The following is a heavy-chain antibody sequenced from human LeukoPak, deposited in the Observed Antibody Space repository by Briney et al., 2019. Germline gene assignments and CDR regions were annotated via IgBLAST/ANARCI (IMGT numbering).Heavy chain of an antibody. D-gene: IGHD3-22*01. Sequence: GGSLRLSCAASGFTFSSYAMHWVRQAPGKGLEYVSAISSNGGSTYYANSVKGRFTISRDNSKNTLYLQMGSLRAEDMAVYYCWTYYYDSSGYYQDFDCWGQGTLVTVSS. V-gene: IGHV3-64*01. CDR3: WTYYYDSSGYYQDFDC. J-gene: IGHJ4*02. CDR1: GFTFSSYA. CDR2: ISSNGGST.